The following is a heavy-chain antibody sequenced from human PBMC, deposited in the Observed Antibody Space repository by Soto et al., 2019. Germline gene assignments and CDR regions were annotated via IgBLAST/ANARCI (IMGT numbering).Heavy chain of an antibody. Sequence: EASVKVSCKASGYTFTGYYMHWVRHAPGQGLEWMGWINPNSGGTNYAQKFQGRVTMTRDTSISTAYMELSRLRSDDTAVYYCARVGTVLRFLEWLPTSSFDPWGQGTLVTVSS. CDR3: ARVGTVLRFLEWLPTSSFDP. V-gene: IGHV1-2*02. D-gene: IGHD3-3*01. CDR2: INPNSGGT. J-gene: IGHJ5*02. CDR1: GYTFTGYY.